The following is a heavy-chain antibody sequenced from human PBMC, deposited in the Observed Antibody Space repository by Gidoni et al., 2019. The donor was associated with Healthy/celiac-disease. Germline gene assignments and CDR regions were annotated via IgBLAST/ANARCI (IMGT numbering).Heavy chain of an antibody. CDR3: ARVKLHVAATLGGMDV. CDR2: ISYDGSNK. D-gene: IGHD2-15*01. CDR1: GFTFSSYA. Sequence: QVQLVESGGGVVQPGRSLRLSCAASGFTFSSYAMHWVRQAPGKGLEWVAVISYDGSNKYYADSVKGRFTISRDNSKNTLYLQMNSLRAEDTAVYYCARVKLHVAATLGGMDVWGQGTTVTVSS. J-gene: IGHJ6*02. V-gene: IGHV3-30-3*01.